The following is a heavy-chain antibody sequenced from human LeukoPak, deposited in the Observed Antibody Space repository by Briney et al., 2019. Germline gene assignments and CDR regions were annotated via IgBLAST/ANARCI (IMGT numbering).Heavy chain of an antibody. Sequence: PGGSLRLSCAASGFTFSSYAMSWVRQAPGKELEWVSAISGSGGSTYYADSVKGRFTISRDNSKNTLYLQMNSLRAEDTAVYYCAKELFYDSSGYINYYYYYGMDVWGQGTTVTVSS. J-gene: IGHJ6*02. CDR2: ISGSGGST. CDR1: GFTFSSYA. V-gene: IGHV3-23*01. D-gene: IGHD3-22*01. CDR3: AKELFYDSSGYINYYYYYGMDV.